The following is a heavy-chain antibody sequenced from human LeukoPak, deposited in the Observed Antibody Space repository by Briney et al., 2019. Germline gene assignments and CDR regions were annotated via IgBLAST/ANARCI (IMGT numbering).Heavy chain of an antibody. CDR2: INHSGST. V-gene: IGHV4-34*01. CDR3: ARAYYDFWSGYPDY. J-gene: IGHJ4*02. D-gene: IGHD3-3*01. CDR1: GGSFSGYY. Sequence: PSETLSLTSAVYGGSFSGYYWSWIRQPPGKGLEWIGEINHSGSTNYNPSLKSRVTISVDTSKNQFSLKLSSVTAADTAVYYCARAYYDFWSGYPDYWGQGALVTVSS.